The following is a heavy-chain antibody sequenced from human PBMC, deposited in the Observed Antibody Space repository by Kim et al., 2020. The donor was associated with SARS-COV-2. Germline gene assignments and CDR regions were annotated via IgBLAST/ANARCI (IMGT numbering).Heavy chain of an antibody. CDR1: GFTFSSYA. J-gene: IGHJ3*02. CDR3: ARDGIKRWQQFRGNDAFDI. V-gene: IGHV3-30-3*01. D-gene: IGHD3-16*01. CDR2: ISYDGSNK. Sequence: GESLRLSCAASGFTFSSYAMHWVRQAPGKGLEWVAVISYDGSNKYYTDPVKGRFTISRDNSKNTQYLQMNSLRAEDTAVYYCARDGIKRWQQFRGNDAFDIWGQGTMVTVSS.